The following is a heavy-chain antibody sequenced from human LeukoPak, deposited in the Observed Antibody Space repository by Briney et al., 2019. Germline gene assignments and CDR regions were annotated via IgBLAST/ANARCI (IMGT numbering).Heavy chain of an antibody. CDR1: VFTFSDYY. V-gene: IGHV3-23*01. Sequence: SGGSLRLSCAASVFTFSDYYMSWIRQAPGKGLEWLSVISGSGGSTYYADSVKGRFTISRDNSKNTLYLQMNSLRAEDTAVYYCAKEIYGDSTGGRFQHWGQGTLVTVSS. CDR3: AKEIYGDSTGGRFQH. J-gene: IGHJ1*01. CDR2: ISGSGGST. D-gene: IGHD4-17*01.